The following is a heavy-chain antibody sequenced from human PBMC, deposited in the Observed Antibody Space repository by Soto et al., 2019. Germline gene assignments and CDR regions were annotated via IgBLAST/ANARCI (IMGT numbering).Heavy chain of an antibody. CDR2: VHHSGSS. CDR1: GYSIRSGYH. D-gene: IGHD1-26*01. Sequence: PSETLSLTCDVSGYSIRSGYHWGWIRQPPGKGPEWIGSVHHSGSSYPNPSLESRLTISEDTSSNQISLTLRSVTAADTAVYYCAREGRWDPPGYFDPWGQGILVPVSS. J-gene: IGHJ5*02. CDR3: AREGRWDPPGYFDP. V-gene: IGHV4-38-2*02.